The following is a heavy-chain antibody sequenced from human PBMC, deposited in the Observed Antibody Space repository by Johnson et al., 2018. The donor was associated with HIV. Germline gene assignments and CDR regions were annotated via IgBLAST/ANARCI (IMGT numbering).Heavy chain of an antibody. CDR2: IKQDGSEE. CDR3: AKDHIVGATLGRDAFDI. D-gene: IGHD1-26*01. V-gene: IGHV3-7*03. J-gene: IGHJ3*02. Sequence: VQLVESGGALVQPGGSLRLSCAASGFIFSSYWMSWVRQAPGKGLEWVATIKQDGSEEYYVDSVKGRFTISRDSAKKSLYLQMNSLRAEDTAVYYCAKDHIVGATLGRDAFDIWGQGTMVTVSS. CDR1: GFIFSSYW.